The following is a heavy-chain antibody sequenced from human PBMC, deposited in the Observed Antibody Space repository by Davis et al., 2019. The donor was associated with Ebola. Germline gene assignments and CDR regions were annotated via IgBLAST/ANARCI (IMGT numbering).Heavy chain of an antibody. J-gene: IGHJ4*02. CDR1: GYTFTDYY. D-gene: IGHD1-26*01. V-gene: IGHV1-2*06. Sequence: AASVKVSCKASGYTFTDYYMHWVRQAPGQGLEWMGRINPNSGGTNYAQKFQGRVTMTRDTSISTAYMELSRLRSDDTAVYYCARGGGGEWDLHFDYWGQGTLVTVSS. CDR2: INPNSGGT. CDR3: ARGGGGEWDLHFDY.